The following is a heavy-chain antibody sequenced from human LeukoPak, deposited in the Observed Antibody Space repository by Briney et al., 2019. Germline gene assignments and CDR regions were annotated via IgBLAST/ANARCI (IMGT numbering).Heavy chain of an antibody. J-gene: IGHJ4*02. D-gene: IGHD4/OR15-4a*01. CDR1: GGSISSYY. CDR2: FYCGANT. Sequence: PSETLSLTCTVLGGSISSYYWSWIGQPQGKGLEWIGYFYCGANTNYSPSLKGRVTISVDTSKSPFSLKLSSVTAADTAMYYCARKKYDGARSFDYWGQGTLVTVSS. V-gene: IGHV4-59*12. CDR3: ARKKYDGARSFDY.